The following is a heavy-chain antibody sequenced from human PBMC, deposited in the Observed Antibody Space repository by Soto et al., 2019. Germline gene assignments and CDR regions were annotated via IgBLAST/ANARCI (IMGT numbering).Heavy chain of an antibody. Sequence: ASVKVSCKASGGTFSSYAISWVRQAPGQGLEWMGGIIPIFGIANYTQKFQGRVTITADKSTGTAYMELSSLRSEDTAVYYCARGSADFGDYYYYYMDVWGKGTTVTVSS. D-gene: IGHD4-17*01. V-gene: IGHV1-69*10. CDR1: GGTFSSYA. CDR3: ARGSADFGDYYYYYMDV. J-gene: IGHJ6*03. CDR2: IIPIFGIA.